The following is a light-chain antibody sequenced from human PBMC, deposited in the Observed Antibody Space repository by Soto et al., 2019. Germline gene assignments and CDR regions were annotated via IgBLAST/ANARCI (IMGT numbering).Light chain of an antibody. J-gene: IGKJ1*01. CDR2: AAS. Sequence: DIQMTQSPSSLSASVGDRVTITCRATQGISNSLAWYQQKPGKVPKLLIYAASTLQSEVPSRFSGSGSGTDFTLTIYNLQPEDVATYYCQKYNSAPRTFGQGTKVEIK. CDR3: QKYNSAPRT. V-gene: IGKV1-27*01. CDR1: QGISNS.